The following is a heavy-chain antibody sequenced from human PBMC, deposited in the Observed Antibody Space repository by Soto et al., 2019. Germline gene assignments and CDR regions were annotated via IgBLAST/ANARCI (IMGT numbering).Heavy chain of an antibody. Sequence: SETLSLTCTVSGGSISSYYWSWIRQPPGKGLEWIGNICNRGSTNYNPSLKSRVTVSVDTSKNQFSLKLTSVNAADTAVYYCATYHPWSVDYLSPQDPLAIWGQGTMVTVSS. CDR2: ICNRGST. J-gene: IGHJ3*02. CDR3: ATYHPWSVDYLSPQDPLAI. CDR1: GGSISSYY. V-gene: IGHV4-59*01. D-gene: IGHD3-3*01.